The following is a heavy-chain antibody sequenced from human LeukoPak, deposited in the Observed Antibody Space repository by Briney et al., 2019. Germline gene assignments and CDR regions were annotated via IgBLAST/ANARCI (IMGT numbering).Heavy chain of an antibody. CDR1: GFTFSSYW. CDR2: IKQDGSEK. CDR3: AREGARGRRVTIFGVAAYGMDV. V-gene: IGHV3-7*01. J-gene: IGHJ6*02. D-gene: IGHD3-3*01. Sequence: GGSLRLSCAASGFTFSSYWMSWVRQAPGKRLEWVANIKQDGSEKYYVDSVKGRFTISRDNAKNSLYLQMNSLRAEDTAVYYCAREGARGRRVTIFGVAAYGMDVWGQGTTVTVSS.